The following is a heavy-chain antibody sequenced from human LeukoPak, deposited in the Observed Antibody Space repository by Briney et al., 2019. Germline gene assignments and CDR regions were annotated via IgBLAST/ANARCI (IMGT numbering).Heavy chain of an antibody. D-gene: IGHD3-22*01. CDR2: IWYDGSNK. CDR3: AKVITMIVAPVDY. CDR1: GFTFSSYG. V-gene: IGHV3-33*06. J-gene: IGHJ4*02. Sequence: PGESLRLSCAASGFTFSSYGMHWVRQAPGKGLEWVAVIWYDGSNKYYADSVKGRFTIPRDNSKNTLYLQMNSLRAEDTAVYYCAKVITMIVAPVDYWGQGTLVTVSS.